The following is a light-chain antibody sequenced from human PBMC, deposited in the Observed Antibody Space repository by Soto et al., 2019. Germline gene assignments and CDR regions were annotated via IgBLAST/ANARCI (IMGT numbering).Light chain of an antibody. V-gene: IGLV1-36*01. CDR3: AAWEDSLNGPV. CDR1: GPNIGNNA. Sequence: QSVLTRPPPGLEAPGQRAPLPGFGSGPNIGNNALTWYQQLPGKAPKLLIYYDALLPSGVSDRFSDSKSGTSASLAISGLQSEDEADYYCAAWEDSLNGPVFGTGTKVTVL. J-gene: IGLJ1*01. CDR2: YDA.